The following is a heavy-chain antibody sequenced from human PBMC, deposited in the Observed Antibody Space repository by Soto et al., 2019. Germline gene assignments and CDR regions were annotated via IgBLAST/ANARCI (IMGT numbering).Heavy chain of an antibody. CDR2: ISYDGSNK. CDR1: GFTFSNFG. CDR3: AKDKLSSTDAFDS. V-gene: IGHV3-30*18. J-gene: IGHJ3*02. Sequence: GGSLRLSCAASGFTFSNFGMHWVRQAPGKGLEWVALISYDGSNKYYADSVKGRFTISRDTSKNTLYLQMSSLRAEDTAVYYCAKDKLSSTDAFDSWGQGTMVTVSS.